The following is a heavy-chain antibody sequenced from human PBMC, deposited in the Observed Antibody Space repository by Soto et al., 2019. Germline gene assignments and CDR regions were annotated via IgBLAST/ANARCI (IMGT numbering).Heavy chain of an antibody. J-gene: IGHJ6*02. V-gene: IGHV1-69*06. Sequence: GASVKVSCKASGGTFSSYAISWVRQAPGQGLEWMGGIIPIFGAANYAQKFQGRVTITADKSTSTAYMDLSSLRSEDTAVYYCARTLAARQLIGLSYYYGMDVWGQGTTVTVSS. CDR2: IIPIFGAA. CDR3: ARTLAARQLIGLSYYYGMDV. CDR1: GGTFSSYA. D-gene: IGHD6-6*01.